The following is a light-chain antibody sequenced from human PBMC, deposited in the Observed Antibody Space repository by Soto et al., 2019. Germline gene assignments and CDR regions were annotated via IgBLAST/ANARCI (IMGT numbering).Light chain of an antibody. J-gene: IGLJ2*01. CDR2: GNS. CDR1: SSNIGAGYD. Sequence: QPVLTQPPSVSGAPGQRVTISWTGSSSNIGAGYDVHWYQQLPGTAPKLLIYGNSNRPSGVPDRFSGSKSGTSASLAITGLQAEDEADYYCQSYDSSLSGSTVFGGGTQLTVL. V-gene: IGLV1-40*01. CDR3: QSYDSSLSGSTV.